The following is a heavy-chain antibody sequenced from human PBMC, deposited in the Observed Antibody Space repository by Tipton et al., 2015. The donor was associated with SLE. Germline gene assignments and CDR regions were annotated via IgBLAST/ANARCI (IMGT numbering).Heavy chain of an antibody. J-gene: IGHJ1*01. CDR1: GGSISSSSYY. V-gene: IGHV4-39*01. D-gene: IGHD6-13*01. CDR3: ARQAKAAAGTEYFQH. Sequence: TLSLTCTVSGGSISSSSYYWGWIRQPPGKGLEWIGEINHSGSTNYNPSLKSRVTISVDTSKNQFSLKLSSVTAADTAVYYCARQAKAAAGTEYFQHWGQGTLVTVSS. CDR2: INHSGST.